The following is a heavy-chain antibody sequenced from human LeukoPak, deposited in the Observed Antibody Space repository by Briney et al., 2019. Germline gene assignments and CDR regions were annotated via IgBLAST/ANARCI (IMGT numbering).Heavy chain of an antibody. J-gene: IGHJ4*02. V-gene: IGHV3-30*02. CDR2: IKYDGTEQ. D-gene: IGHD5-18*01. CDR1: GFTFTNYG. CDR3: AKDIRRGENYGYDQFAF. Sequence: GGSLRLSCAASGFTFTNYGMHWVRQAPGKGLEWVAFIKYDGTEQHYADSVKGRFTIFRDNSRKMVYLQMNSLRTEDTALYSCAKDIRRGENYGYDQFAFWGQGTLVTVSS.